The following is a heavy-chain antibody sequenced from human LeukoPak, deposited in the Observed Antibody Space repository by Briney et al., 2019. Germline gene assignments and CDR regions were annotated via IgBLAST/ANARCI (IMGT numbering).Heavy chain of an antibody. CDR3: ARYLARHFDY. D-gene: IGHD2/OR15-2a*01. CDR1: GGSISTYY. V-gene: IGHV4-59*08. J-gene: IGHJ4*02. Sequence: SETLSLTCTVSGGSISTYYWSWIRQPPGKGLEWIGYIYYSGSTNYNPSLKSRVSISVDTSKNQFSLKLSSVTAADTAVYYCARYLARHFDYWGQGTPVTVSS. CDR2: IYYSGST.